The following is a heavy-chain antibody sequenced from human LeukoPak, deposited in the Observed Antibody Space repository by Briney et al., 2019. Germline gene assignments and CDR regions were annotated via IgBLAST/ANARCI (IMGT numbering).Heavy chain of an antibody. J-gene: IGHJ6*03. Sequence: ASVKVSCKASGYTFINYPMHWVRQAPGQRLEWMGWINTVNGNTEYSQEFQGRLTISRDTSASTVYMELSSLRSEDMAVYYCAREGHGSSSDYYMDVWGKGTTVTVSS. CDR1: GYTFINYP. V-gene: IGHV1-3*03. CDR2: INTVNGNT. CDR3: AREGHGSSSDYYMDV. D-gene: IGHD6-6*01.